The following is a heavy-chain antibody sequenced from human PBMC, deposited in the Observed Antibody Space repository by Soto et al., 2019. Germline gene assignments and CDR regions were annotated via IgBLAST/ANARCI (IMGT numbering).Heavy chain of an antibody. CDR3: AREGAGLYYYYYGMDV. V-gene: IGHV1-18*01. Sequence: QVQLVQSGAEVKTPGASVKVSCKASGYTFTKYAISWMRQAPGQGLEWIGWISVYNGNTKYAENLQGRVTVTTDTXTXIVDMELRSLRSDDTAVYYCAREGAGLYYYYYGMDVWGQGTTVTVPS. D-gene: IGHD6-19*01. CDR1: GYTFTKYA. J-gene: IGHJ6*02. CDR2: ISVYNGNT.